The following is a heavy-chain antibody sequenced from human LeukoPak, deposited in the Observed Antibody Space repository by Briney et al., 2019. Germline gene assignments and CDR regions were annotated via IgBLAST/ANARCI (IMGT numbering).Heavy chain of an antibody. CDR2: INHRGNT. Sequence: PSETLSLTCAVYGGSFSDYYWTWIRQPPGKGLEWIGEINHRGNTHYNPSLKSRVTISVDTSKKQFSLKLSSVTAADTAVYYCATYNTGFDIWGQGTVVTVSS. CDR1: GGSFSDYY. D-gene: IGHD2-8*02. CDR3: ATYNTGFDI. V-gene: IGHV4-34*01. J-gene: IGHJ3*02.